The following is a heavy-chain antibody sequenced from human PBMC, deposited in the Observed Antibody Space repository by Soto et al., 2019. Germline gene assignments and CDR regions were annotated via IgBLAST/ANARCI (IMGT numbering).Heavy chain of an antibody. CDR2: IYYSGST. CDR1: GGSISSGGYY. Sequence: PSEALSLTCTVSGGSISSGGYYWSWIRHLPGKSLECVGYIYYSGSTYYNPSLKSRVTISVDTSKNQFSLKLSSVTAADTAVYYCARGFNYYGSGNGMDVWGQGTTVTVSS. V-gene: IGHV4-31*03. CDR3: ARGFNYYGSGNGMDV. D-gene: IGHD3-10*01. J-gene: IGHJ6*02.